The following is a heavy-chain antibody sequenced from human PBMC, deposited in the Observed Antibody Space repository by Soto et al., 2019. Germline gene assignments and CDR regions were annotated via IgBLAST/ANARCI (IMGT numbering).Heavy chain of an antibody. Sequence: GGSLRLSCAASGFTFSSYAMHWVRQAPGKGLEWVAVISYDGSNKYYADSVKGRFTISRDNSKNTLYLQMNSLRAEDTAVYYCARDKSPDYDFWSGTHYYYYYGMDVWGQGTTVTVSS. V-gene: IGHV3-30-3*01. CDR3: ARDKSPDYDFWSGTHYYYYYGMDV. D-gene: IGHD3-3*01. CDR1: GFTFSSYA. J-gene: IGHJ6*02. CDR2: ISYDGSNK.